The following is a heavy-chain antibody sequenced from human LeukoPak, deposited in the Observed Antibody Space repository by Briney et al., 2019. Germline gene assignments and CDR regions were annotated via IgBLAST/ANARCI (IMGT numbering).Heavy chain of an antibody. Sequence: GGSLRLSCAASGFTFSNGWMSWVRQAPGKGLEWVGRIKSKRERGTTDYAAPVKGRFTISRDGSTNTVYLHMNSLKTEDTAVYFCTSNLYCSTSSCYTLDNWGQGTLVAVSP. CDR2: IKSKRERGTT. D-gene: IGHD2-2*02. J-gene: IGHJ4*02. V-gene: IGHV3-15*01. CDR1: GFTFSNGW. CDR3: TSNLYCSTSSCYTLDN.